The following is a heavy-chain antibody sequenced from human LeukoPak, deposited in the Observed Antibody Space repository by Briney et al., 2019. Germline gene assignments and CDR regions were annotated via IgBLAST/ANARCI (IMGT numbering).Heavy chain of an antibody. CDR3: ARRTGSSSSRWFDP. CDR2: IYYSGST. V-gene: IGHV4-39*01. CDR1: GGSISSSSDY. J-gene: IGHJ5*02. Sequence: SETLSLTCTVSGGSISSSSDYWGWIRQPPGKGLEWIANIYYSGSTFYNPSFKSRVTISVDTSKNQFSLKLSSVTAADTAVYYCARRTGSSSSRWFDPWGQGTLVTVSS. D-gene: IGHD6-6*01.